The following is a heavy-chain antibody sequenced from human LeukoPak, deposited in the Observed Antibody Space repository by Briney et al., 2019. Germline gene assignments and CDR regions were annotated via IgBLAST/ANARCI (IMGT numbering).Heavy chain of an antibody. CDR2: IYYSGST. J-gene: IGHJ4*02. D-gene: IGHD1-26*01. CDR1: VGSISSGGYY. Sequence: PSETLSLTCTVSVGSISSGGYYWSWIRQHPGKGLEWIGYIYYSGSTYYNPSLKSRVAISVDTSKNQFSLKLSSVTAADTAVYYCATYSGSLYYFDYWGQGTLVTVSS. CDR3: ATYSGSLYYFDY. V-gene: IGHV4-31*03.